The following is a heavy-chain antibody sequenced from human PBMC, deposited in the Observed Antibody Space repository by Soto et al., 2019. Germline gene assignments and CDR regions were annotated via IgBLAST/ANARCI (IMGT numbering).Heavy chain of an antibody. J-gene: IGHJ1*01. CDR1: GFNLNDYY. D-gene: IGHD3-3*01. V-gene: IGHV3-21*01. CDR2: ISSSSSYI. CDR3: ARAVRLSDFWSGYYLDH. Sequence: GGSLRLSCAASGFNLNDYYMSWIRWAPGKGLEWVSSISSSSSYIYYADSVKGRFTISRDNAKNSLYLQMNSLRAEDTAVYYCARAVRLSDFWSGYYLDHWGQGTLFTVSS.